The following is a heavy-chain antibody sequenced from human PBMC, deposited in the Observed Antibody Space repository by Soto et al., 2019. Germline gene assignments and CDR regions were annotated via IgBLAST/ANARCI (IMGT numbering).Heavy chain of an antibody. CDR3: ASHGSSHWVVDY. D-gene: IGHD1-26*01. CDR2: IYYSGST. J-gene: IGHJ4*02. CDR1: GGSISSYY. V-gene: IGHV4-59*08. Sequence: SETLSLTCTVSGGSISSYYWSWIRQPPGKGLEWIGYIYYSGSTNYNPSLKSRVTISVDTSKNQFSLKLSSVTAADTAVYYCASHGSSHWVVDYWGQGTLVTVSS.